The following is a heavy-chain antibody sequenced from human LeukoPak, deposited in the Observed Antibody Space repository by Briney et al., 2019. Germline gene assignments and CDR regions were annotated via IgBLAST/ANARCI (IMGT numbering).Heavy chain of an antibody. CDR3: AKASGYSGYHYIPY. J-gene: IGHJ4*02. CDR2: ISWNSGSI. CDR1: GFTFDDYA. Sequence: PGRSLRLSCAASGFTFDDYAMHWVRQAPGKGLEGVSGISWNSGSIGYADSVKGRFTISRDNAKNSLYLQMNSLRAEDTALYYCAKASGYSGYHYIPYWGQGTLVTVSS. V-gene: IGHV3-9*01. D-gene: IGHD5-12*01.